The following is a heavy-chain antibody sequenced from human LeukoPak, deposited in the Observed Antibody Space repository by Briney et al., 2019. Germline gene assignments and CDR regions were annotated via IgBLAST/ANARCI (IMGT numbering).Heavy chain of an antibody. J-gene: IGHJ6*04. Sequence: ASVKVSCKASGYTFTGYYMHWVRQAPGQGLEWMGWINPNSGGTNYAQKFQGRVTMTRDTSLSTAYMELSRLRSDDTAVYYCARGSTIFGVVTHLDVWGKGTTVTVSS. V-gene: IGHV1-2*02. CDR1: GYTFTGYY. CDR2: INPNSGGT. D-gene: IGHD3-3*01. CDR3: ARGSTIFGVVTHLDV.